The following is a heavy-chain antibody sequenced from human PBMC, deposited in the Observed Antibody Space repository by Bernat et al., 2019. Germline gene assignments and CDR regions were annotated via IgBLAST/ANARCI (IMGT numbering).Heavy chain of an antibody. CDR2: ISYDGSYI. CDR1: GFTFSSHA. CDR3: GADGHHSVYYYYMDV. Sequence: EVQLVESGGGLVQPGGSLRLSCAASGFTFSSHAMSWVRQAPGKGLEWVSVISYDGSYIDYADSVKGRFTISRDNSKNTLYLQMNRLRADDTAVYYYGADGHHSVYYYYMDVWGQGTTVTVSS. V-gene: IGHV3-23*04. J-gene: IGHJ6*03. D-gene: IGHD5-18*01.